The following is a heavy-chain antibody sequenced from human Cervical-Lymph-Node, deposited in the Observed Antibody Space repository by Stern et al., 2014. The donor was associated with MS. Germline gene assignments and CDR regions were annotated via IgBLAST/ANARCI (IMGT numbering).Heavy chain of an antibody. Sequence: QMQLVQSGAEMRKPGSSVRVSCKDSGGTFSNSVISWLRQAPGQGLEWMGGISRMFGRANYAQKFQGSVTITADESTITVYMGLTRLRSEDTGVHYCARERDNSYAFDSWGQGTLLTVSS. V-gene: IGHV1-69*01. J-gene: IGHJ4*02. CDR1: GGTFSNSV. CDR2: ISRMFGRA. CDR3: ARERDNSYAFDS. D-gene: IGHD3-16*01.